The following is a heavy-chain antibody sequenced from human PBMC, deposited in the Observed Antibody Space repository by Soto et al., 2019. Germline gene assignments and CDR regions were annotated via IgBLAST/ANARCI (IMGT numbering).Heavy chain of an antibody. J-gene: IGHJ6*03. CDR2: INPSGGST. V-gene: IGHV1-46*01. Sequence: ASVKVSCKASGYTFTSYYMHWVRQAPGQGLEWMGIINPSGGSTSYAQKFQGRVTMTRDTSTSTVYMELSSLRSEDTAVYYCARDLERSSIGSYYMDVWGKGTTVTVSS. D-gene: IGHD3-10*01. CDR3: ARDLERSSIGSYYMDV. CDR1: GYTFTSYY.